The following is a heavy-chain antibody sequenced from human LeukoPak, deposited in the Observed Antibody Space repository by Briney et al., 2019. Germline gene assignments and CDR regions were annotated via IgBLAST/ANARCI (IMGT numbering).Heavy chain of an antibody. CDR1: GGSFSGYY. J-gene: IGHJ4*02. D-gene: IGHD6-19*01. V-gene: IGHV4-34*01. CDR2: INHSGST. Sequence: PSETLSLTCAVYGGSFSGYYWSWNRQPPGKGLEWIGEINHSGSTNYNPSLKSRVTISVDTSKNQFSLKPSSVTAADTAVYYCARGSAVAGLDYWGQGTLVTVSS. CDR3: ARGSAVAGLDY.